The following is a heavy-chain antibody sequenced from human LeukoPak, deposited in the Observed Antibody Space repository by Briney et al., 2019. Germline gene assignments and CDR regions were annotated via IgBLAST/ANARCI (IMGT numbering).Heavy chain of an antibody. J-gene: IGHJ4*02. CDR1: GGSISSGDYY. D-gene: IGHD3-16*02. CDR3: ARGVITFGGVIESLDY. V-gene: IGHV4-30-4*08. Sequence: PSETLSLTCTVSGGSISSGDYYWSWIHQPPGKGLEWIGYIYYSGSTYYNPSLKSRVTISVDTSKNQFSLKLSSVTAADTAVYYCARGVITFGGVIESLDYWGQGTLVTVSS. CDR2: IYYSGST.